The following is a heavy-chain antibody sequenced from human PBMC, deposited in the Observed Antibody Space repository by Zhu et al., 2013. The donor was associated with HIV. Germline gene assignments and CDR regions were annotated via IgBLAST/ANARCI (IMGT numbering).Heavy chain of an antibody. Sequence: QVQLVQSGAEVRKPGASVNVSCKALGYTFTSYYIHWVRQAPGQGLEWMGIINPNGGSTSYAQKFQGRVTMTRDTSTSTVYMELNSLRSKDTAVYYCAREIVVLLGAFDMWGHGTLVSVSS. J-gene: IGHJ3*02. CDR2: INPNGGST. V-gene: IGHV1-46*01. D-gene: IGHD2-2*01. CDR3: AREIVVLLGAFDM. CDR1: GYTFTSYY.